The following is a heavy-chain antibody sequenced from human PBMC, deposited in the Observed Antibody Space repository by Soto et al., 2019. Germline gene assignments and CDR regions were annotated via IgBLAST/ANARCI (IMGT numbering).Heavy chain of an antibody. Sequence: EVQLLESGGGLVQPGGSLRLSGVGSGFTFINYAMNWVRQTPGKGLEWVSTISGGGDRKFDADTVKGRFTISRDNAKNTVNLQMNSLRADDTAVYYCARKVLGSTSRPDWWYFDLWGRGTLVTVSS. V-gene: IGHV3-23*01. CDR3: ARKVLGSTSRPDWWYFDL. J-gene: IGHJ2*01. D-gene: IGHD2-2*01. CDR1: GFTFINYA. CDR2: ISGGGDRK.